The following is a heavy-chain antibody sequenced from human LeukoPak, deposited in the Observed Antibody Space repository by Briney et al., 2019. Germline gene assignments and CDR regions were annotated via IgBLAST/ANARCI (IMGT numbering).Heavy chain of an antibody. Sequence: SETLSLTCTVSGSSISSTSYYWGWIRQPPGKGLEWIGSIYYSGSTYYNPSLKSRVTISVDTSKNQFSLKLSSVTAADTAVYYCARHFSPLPIVVVPAAIDYWGQGTLVTVSS. J-gene: IGHJ4*02. CDR2: IYYSGST. D-gene: IGHD2-2*01. V-gene: IGHV4-39*01. CDR1: GSSISSTSYY. CDR3: ARHFSPLPIVVVPAAIDY.